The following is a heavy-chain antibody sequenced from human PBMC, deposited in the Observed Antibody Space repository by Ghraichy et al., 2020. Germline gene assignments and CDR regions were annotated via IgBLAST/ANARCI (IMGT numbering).Heavy chain of an antibody. CDR3: ARPRFGGDLGATSYFDY. V-gene: IGHV4-39*01. J-gene: IGHJ4*02. D-gene: IGHD1-26*01. Sequence: SETLSLTCTVSGGSISSSSYYWGWIRQPPGKGLEWIGSIYYSGSTYYNPSLKSRVTISVDTSKNQFSLKLSSVTAADTAVYYCARPRFGGDLGATSYFDYWGQGTLVTVSS. CDR2: IYYSGST. CDR1: GGSISSSSYY.